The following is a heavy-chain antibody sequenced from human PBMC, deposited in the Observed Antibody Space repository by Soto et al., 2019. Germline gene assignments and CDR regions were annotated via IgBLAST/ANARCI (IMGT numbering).Heavy chain of an antibody. Sequence: QGQLQESGPGLVKPSQTLSLTCTVSGGSISSGGYYLSWIRQHPGKGLEWIGYIYYSGRTYYNPSLKSRVTISVDTSKNRFSLKLSYVTAADTAVYYGARELSSGYSPHAFDIWGQGTMVTVSS. J-gene: IGHJ3*02. CDR1: GGSISSGGYY. CDR3: ARELSSGYSPHAFDI. CDR2: IYYSGRT. V-gene: IGHV4-31*03. D-gene: IGHD3-22*01.